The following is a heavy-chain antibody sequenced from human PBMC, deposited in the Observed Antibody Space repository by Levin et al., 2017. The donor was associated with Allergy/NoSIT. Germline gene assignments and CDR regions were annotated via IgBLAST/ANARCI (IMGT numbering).Heavy chain of an antibody. CDR1: GFTVSDRH. D-gene: IGHD3-10*01. J-gene: IGHJ4*02. CDR2: SENKASSYTT. CDR3: AAARVAAVGGGFDY. Sequence: LSLTCAASGFTVSDRHMDWVRQAPGKGLEWVGRSENKASSYTTEYAASVKGRFTISRDDSRNSVWLEMNSLKTEDTAVYYCAAARVAAVGGGFDYWGQGTLVTVSS. V-gene: IGHV3-72*01.